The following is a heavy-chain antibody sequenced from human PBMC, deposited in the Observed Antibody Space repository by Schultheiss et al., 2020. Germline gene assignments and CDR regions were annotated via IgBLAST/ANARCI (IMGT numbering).Heavy chain of an antibody. CDR2: IGTAGDT. V-gene: IGHV3-13*01. CDR3: AKDPNYYDSSGYGDY. CDR1: GFTFSNYD. J-gene: IGHJ4*02. D-gene: IGHD3-22*01. Sequence: GGSLRLSCAASGFTFSNYDMHWVRQTTGKGLDWVSAIGTAGDTYYPGSVKGRFTISRDNSKHTLYLQMNSLRAEDTAVYYCAKDPNYYDSSGYGDYWGQGTRVNVSS.